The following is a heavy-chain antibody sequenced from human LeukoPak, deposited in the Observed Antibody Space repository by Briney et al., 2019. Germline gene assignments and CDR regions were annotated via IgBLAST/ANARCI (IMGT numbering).Heavy chain of an antibody. J-gene: IGHJ4*02. CDR3: ASLLMVRGSFDY. CDR1: GFTFSSYS. V-gene: IGHV3-21*01. CDR2: ISSTSSYI. D-gene: IGHD3-10*01. Sequence: GGSLRLSCAASGFTFSSYSMNWVRQAPGKGLEWVSSISSTSSYIYYADSVKGRFTISRDNAKNSLYLQMNSLRAEDTAVYYCASLLMVRGSFDYWGQGTLVTVSS.